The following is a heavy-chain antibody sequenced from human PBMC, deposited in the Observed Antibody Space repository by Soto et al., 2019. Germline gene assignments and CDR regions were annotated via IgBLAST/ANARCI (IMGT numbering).Heavy chain of an antibody. J-gene: IGHJ5*02. CDR3: VRPYAEQGQIDP. CDR2: VSYSGTT. Sequence: AETLFLTCTVSGDSVSSYHWSWIRQPPGKGLDGIGYVSYSGTTNYNAALKSRVPISIDTSKDHLSLTLTSVTAADTALLFCVRPYAEQGQIDPGGQETRLTVS. CDR1: GDSVSSYH. V-gene: IGHV4-59*02. D-gene: IGHD3-16*01.